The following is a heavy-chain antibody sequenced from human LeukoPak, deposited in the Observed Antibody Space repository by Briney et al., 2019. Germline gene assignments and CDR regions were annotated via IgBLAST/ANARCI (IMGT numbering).Heavy chain of an antibody. D-gene: IGHD3-22*01. CDR3: ARSRETEYYYDSSGYSHFNWFDP. J-gene: IGHJ5*02. V-gene: IGHV4-34*01. Sequence: SETLSLTCAVYGGSFSGYYWSWIRQPPGNGLEWIGEINHSGSTNYNPSLKSRVTISVDTSKNQFSLKLSSVTAADTAVYYCARSRETEYYYDSSGYSHFNWFDPWGQGTLVTVSS. CDR1: GGSFSGYY. CDR2: INHSGST.